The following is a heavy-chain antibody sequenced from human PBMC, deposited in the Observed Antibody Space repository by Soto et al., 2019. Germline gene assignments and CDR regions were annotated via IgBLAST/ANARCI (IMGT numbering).Heavy chain of an antibody. CDR2: IIPIFGTA. D-gene: IGHD5-18*01. J-gene: IGHJ4*02. Sequence: ASVKVSCKASGGTFSSYAISWVRQAPGQGLEWMGGIIPIFGTANYAQKFQGRVTITADESTSTAYMELSSLRSEDTAVYYCANAGYSYGDFDYWGQGTLVTVSS. CDR3: ANAGYSYGDFDY. CDR1: GGTFSSYA. V-gene: IGHV1-69*13.